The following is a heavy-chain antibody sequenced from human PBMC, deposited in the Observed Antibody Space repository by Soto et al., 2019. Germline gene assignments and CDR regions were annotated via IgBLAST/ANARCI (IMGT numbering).Heavy chain of an antibody. CDR3: ARERCSGDCYLDS. CDR1: GFTFSAHI. CDR2: ISRSVDYM. D-gene: IGHD2-21*02. Sequence: EVQLVESGGGLVKPGGSLRLSCTASGFTFSAHIMTWVRPAPGKGLEWVSSISRSVDYMYYADSVKGRFTISRDNAEXXXYLQMNSLSADDTAIYFCARERCSGDCYLDSWGQGTLVTVSS. J-gene: IGHJ4*02. V-gene: IGHV3-21*01.